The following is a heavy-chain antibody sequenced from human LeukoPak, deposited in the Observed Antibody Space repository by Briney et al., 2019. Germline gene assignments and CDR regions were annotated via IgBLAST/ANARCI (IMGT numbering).Heavy chain of an antibody. CDR1: GDSVSSKNGA. J-gene: IGHJ4*02. CDR2: TYYRSKWYN. CDR3: ARDLGTTGWHTFDY. D-gene: IGHD6-19*01. V-gene: IGHV6-1*01. Sequence: ASQTLSLTCAVSGDSVSSKNGAWNWIRQSPSRGLEWLGRTYYRSKWYNDYAESMEGRMTISQDTSKNQYSLHLNSVTPDDTAVYYCARDLGTTGWHTFDYWGQGTLVTASS.